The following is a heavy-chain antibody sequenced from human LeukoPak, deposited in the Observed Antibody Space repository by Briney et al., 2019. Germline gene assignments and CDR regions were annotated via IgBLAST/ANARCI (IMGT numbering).Heavy chain of an antibody. CDR3: AREIGPIQLHLWGSAFDS. Sequence: ASVKVSCKASGYTFTSYGISWVRQAPGQGLEWMGIINPGGGSTSYAQKFQGRVTLTRDTSTTTVYMELSSLRSQDTAVYYCAREIGPIQLHLWGSAFDSWGQGTLVTVSS. J-gene: IGHJ4*02. CDR2: INPGGGST. V-gene: IGHV1-46*01. D-gene: IGHD5-18*01. CDR1: GYTFTSYG.